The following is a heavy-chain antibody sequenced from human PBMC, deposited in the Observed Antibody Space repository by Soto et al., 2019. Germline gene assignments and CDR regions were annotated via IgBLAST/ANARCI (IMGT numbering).Heavy chain of an antibody. D-gene: IGHD3-3*01. V-gene: IGHV3-15*01. CDR2: IKSRADGETT. Sequence: EVQLVESGGGLVKPGESLRLSCVVSGFTFSTAWMTWVRQAPGKGLEWVGRIKSRADGETTEYAAPVKGRFYIFSDDSQTTRDRKMNSLETADTAVYYCTGAHCGAGCFGLNWFAPWGEGTLVTVSS. J-gene: IGHJ5*02. CDR1: GFTFSTAW. CDR3: TGAHCGAGCFGLNWFAP.